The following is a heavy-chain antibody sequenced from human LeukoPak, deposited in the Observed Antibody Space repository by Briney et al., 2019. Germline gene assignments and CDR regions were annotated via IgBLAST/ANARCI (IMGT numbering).Heavy chain of an antibody. CDR3: ARESSGEYYFDY. D-gene: IGHD3-10*01. CDR2: IYYSGST. J-gene: IGHJ4*02. Sequence: SQTLSLTCTVSGGSISSGDYYWSWIRQPPGKGLEWIGYIYYSGSTYYNPSLKSRVTISVDTSKNQFSLELSSVTAADTAVYYCARESSGEYYFDYWGQGTLVTVSS. CDR1: GGSISSGDYY. V-gene: IGHV4-30-4*01.